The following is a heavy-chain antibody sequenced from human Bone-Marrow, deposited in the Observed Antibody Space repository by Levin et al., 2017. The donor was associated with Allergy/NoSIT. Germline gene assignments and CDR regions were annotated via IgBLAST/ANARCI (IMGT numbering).Heavy chain of an antibody. Sequence: LSLTCAASGFTFSGSAMHWVRQASGKGLEWVGRIRSKANSYATAYAASVKGRFTISRDDSKNTAYLQMNSLKTEDTAVYYCTTNIVVVVAATPSTDYWGQGTLVTVSS. CDR3: TTNIVVVVAATPSTDY. CDR1: GFTFSGSA. J-gene: IGHJ4*02. V-gene: IGHV3-73*01. D-gene: IGHD2-15*01. CDR2: IRSKANSYAT.